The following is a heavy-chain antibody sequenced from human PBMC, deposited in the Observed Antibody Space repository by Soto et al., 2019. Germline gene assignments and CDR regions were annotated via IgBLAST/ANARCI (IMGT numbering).Heavy chain of an antibody. CDR3: AKALYSSTYARGLDV. D-gene: IGHD6-19*01. V-gene: IGHV3-23*01. CDR2: IGGDAVTT. J-gene: IGHJ6*02. CDR1: GFSFGSYS. Sequence: EVQLLESGGGLVQPGGSLRLSCAASGFSFGSYSMTWVRQAPGKGLEWVSVIGGDAVTTYYADSVKGRFTVSRDNFKNPVHLQMNILRAEDTAVYYCAKALYSSTYARGLDVWGQGTTVTVSS.